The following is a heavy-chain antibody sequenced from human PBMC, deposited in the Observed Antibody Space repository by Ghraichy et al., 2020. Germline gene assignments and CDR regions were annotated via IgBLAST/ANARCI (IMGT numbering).Heavy chain of an antibody. CDR3: AILEITMIVDGPAP. CDR1: GGSISSSSYY. Sequence: SETLSLTCTVSGGSISSSSYYWGWIRQPPGKGLEWIGSIYYSGSTYYNTSLKSRVTISVDTSKNQFSLKLSSVTAADTAVYYCAILEITMIVDGPAPWGQGTLVTVSS. V-gene: IGHV4-39*01. D-gene: IGHD3-22*01. J-gene: IGHJ5*02. CDR2: IYYSGST.